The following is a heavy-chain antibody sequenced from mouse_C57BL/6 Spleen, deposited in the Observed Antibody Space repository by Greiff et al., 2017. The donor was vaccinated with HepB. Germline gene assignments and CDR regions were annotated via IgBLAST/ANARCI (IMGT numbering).Heavy chain of an antibody. V-gene: IGHV5-9-1*02. CDR2: ISSGGDYI. CDR1: GFTFSSYA. J-gene: IGHJ1*03. CDR3: IRAPYGNHWYFDV. Sequence: EVKVVESGEGLVKPGGSLKLSCAASGFTFSSYAMSWVRQTPEKRLEWVAYISSGGDYIYYADTVKGRFTISRDNARNTLYLQMSSLKSEDTAMYYCIRAPYGNHWYFDVWGTGTTVTVSS. D-gene: IGHD2-1*01.